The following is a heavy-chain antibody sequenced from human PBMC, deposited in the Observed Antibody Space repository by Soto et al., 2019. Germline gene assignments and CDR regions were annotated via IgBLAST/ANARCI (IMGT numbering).Heavy chain of an antibody. CDR3: ARGIRNYYGVDV. CDR2: IKGDGSST. CDR1: GFTFSTYW. Sequence: EVQLVESGGGLVQPGGSLRLSCAASGFTFSTYWMHWVRQAPGTELEWVSRIKGDGSSTSYADSVKGRFTISRDNAKNTLYLQMNSLGAEDTAVYWCARGIRNYYGVDVWGQGTTVTVSS. V-gene: IGHV3-74*01. J-gene: IGHJ6*02.